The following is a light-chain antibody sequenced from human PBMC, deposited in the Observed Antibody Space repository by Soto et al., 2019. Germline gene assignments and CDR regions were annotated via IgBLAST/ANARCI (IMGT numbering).Light chain of an antibody. CDR3: SSYTSSSTRV. J-gene: IGLJ2*01. CDR1: SSDVGGYNY. CDR2: DVS. V-gene: IGLV2-14*01. Sequence: QSALTQPASVSGSPGQSITISCTGTSSDVGGYNYVSWYQQHPGKAPKLMIYDVSNRPSGVSNRFSGSKSGNTASLTISGLQAEDEADYYCSSYTSSSTRVFGGGNKLTV.